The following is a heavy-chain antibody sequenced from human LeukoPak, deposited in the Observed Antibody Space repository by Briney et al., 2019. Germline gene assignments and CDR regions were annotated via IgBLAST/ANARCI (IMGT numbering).Heavy chain of an antibody. D-gene: IGHD6-19*01. Sequence: PSETLSLTCTVSGGSISSSCYYWGWIRQPPGKGLEWIGSIYYSGSTYYNPSLKSRVTISVDTSKNQFSLKLSSVTAADTAVYYCANAPAKSGWYYLFDYWGQGTLVTVSS. J-gene: IGHJ4*02. CDR1: GGSISSSCYY. V-gene: IGHV4-39*01. CDR3: ANAPAKSGWYYLFDY. CDR2: IYYSGST.